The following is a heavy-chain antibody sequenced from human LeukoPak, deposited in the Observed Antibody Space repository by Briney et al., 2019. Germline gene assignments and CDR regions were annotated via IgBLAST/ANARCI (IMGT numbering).Heavy chain of an antibody. Sequence: GGSLRLSCAASGFTLTSFSSYGLHWVRHAPGKGLEWVAAISYDGSNKYYVDSVKGRFTISRDDSKDTLYLQMSSLRAEDTAVYYCAKDLYYYDSSGFPPYGMDVWGQGTTVTVSS. J-gene: IGHJ6*02. D-gene: IGHD3-22*01. CDR3: AKDLYYYDSSGFPPYGMDV. V-gene: IGHV3-30*18. CDR1: GFTLTSFSSYG. CDR2: ISYDGSNK.